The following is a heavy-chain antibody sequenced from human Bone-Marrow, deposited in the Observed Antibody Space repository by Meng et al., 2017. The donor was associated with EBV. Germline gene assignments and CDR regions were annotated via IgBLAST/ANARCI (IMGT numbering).Heavy chain of an antibody. Sequence: EGQLVESGGGLIQPGGSLRLSCAASGLTVSSNYMSWVRQAPGKGLEWVSVIYSGGSTYYADSVKGRFTISRDNSKNTLYLQMNSLRAEDTAVYYCARNYDHSSSWYNWFDPWGQGTLVTVSS. CDR1: GLTVSSNY. CDR3: ARNYDHSSSWYNWFDP. CDR2: IYSGGST. V-gene: IGHV3-53*01. J-gene: IGHJ5*02. D-gene: IGHD3-22*01.